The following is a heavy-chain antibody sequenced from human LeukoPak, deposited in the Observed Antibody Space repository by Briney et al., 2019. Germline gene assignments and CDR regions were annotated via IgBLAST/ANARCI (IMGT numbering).Heavy chain of an antibody. V-gene: IGHV4-59*01. CDR3: AMYLSSSSGLDY. CDR1: GGSISSYY. J-gene: IGHJ4*02. Sequence: SETLSLTCTVSGGSISSYYWSWIRQPPAQGLEWIGFIYYTGSTRYNPSLQSRVTISVDTSKNQFSLKLNSMTAADTAVHYCAMYLSSSSGLDYWGQGTLVTVSS. CDR2: IYYTGST. D-gene: IGHD6-6*01.